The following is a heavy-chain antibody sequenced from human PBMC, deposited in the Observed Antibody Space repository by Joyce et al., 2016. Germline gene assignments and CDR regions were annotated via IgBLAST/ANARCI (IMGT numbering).Heavy chain of an antibody. V-gene: IGHV4-39*01. CDR3: VRRVWGHLQWKSSYYFDY. D-gene: IGHD3-16*01. Sequence: QLQLQESGPGLVKSSETLSLTCTVSGGSISSSRYYWGWIRQPPGKGLEWIGSIYYSGSTNYNPSLKSRVTISVDTSKNQFSLKLSSVTAADTAVYYCVRRVWGHLQWKSSYYFDYWGQGSLVTVSS. CDR1: GGSISSSRYY. CDR2: IYYSGST. J-gene: IGHJ4*02.